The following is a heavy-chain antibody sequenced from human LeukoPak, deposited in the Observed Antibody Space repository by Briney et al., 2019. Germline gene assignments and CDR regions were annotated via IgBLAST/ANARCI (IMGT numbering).Heavy chain of an antibody. D-gene: IGHD2-2*01. V-gene: IGHV1-69*06. CDR3: ASGRLCSSTSCYGTGYYYYYMDV. CDR2: IIPIFGTA. CDR1: GGTFSSYA. Sequence: ASVKVSCKASGGTFSSYAISWVRQAPGQGLEWMGGIIPIFGTANYAQKFQGRVTITADKSTSTAYMELSSLRSEDTAVYYCASGRLCSSTSCYGTGYYYYYMDVWGKGTTVTISS. J-gene: IGHJ6*03.